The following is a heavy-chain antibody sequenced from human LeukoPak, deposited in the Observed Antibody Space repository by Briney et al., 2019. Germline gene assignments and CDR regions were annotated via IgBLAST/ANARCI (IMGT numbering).Heavy chain of an antibody. CDR2: IRSEAYGGAT. D-gene: IGHD1-26*01. CDR1: GFRFGDFA. CDR3: TRGRNIKWQLYFDY. Sequence: GGSLRLSCKVSGFRFGDFAMSWVRQAPGKGLEWVGYIRSEAYGGATDFAASVKDRFTISRDDSKSIAYLQMNSLKTEDTAVYFCTRGRNIKWQLYFDYWGQGTLVTVSS. J-gene: IGHJ4*02. V-gene: IGHV3-49*04.